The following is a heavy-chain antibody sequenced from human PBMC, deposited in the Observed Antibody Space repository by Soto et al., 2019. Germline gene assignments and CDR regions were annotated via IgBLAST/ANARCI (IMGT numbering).Heavy chain of an antibody. CDR1: GYSFIDYY. J-gene: IGHJ4*02. V-gene: IGHV1-2*02. CDR2: ISPNSGAS. CDR3: ASGRGAVATHDS. D-gene: IGHD5-12*01. Sequence: QVQLVQSGAEVKKSGASVKVSCRTSGYSFIDYYVHWVRQAPGQGLEWVGWISPNSGASKYAENLQGRVTLTRDRSTSTGYVELTGLRSDDTAVYYCASGRGAVATHDSWGQGTLVTVSS.